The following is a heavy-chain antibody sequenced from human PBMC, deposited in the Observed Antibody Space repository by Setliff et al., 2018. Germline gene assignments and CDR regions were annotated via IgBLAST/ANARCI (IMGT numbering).Heavy chain of an antibody. D-gene: IGHD5-18*01. CDR2: MYYSGDT. CDR3: ARLSPLHTPMALTFDY. J-gene: IGHJ4*02. Sequence: LSLTCTVSGGSVRGYYCSWIRQPPGKGLEWIGYMYYSGDTNYNPSLKSRVTISVDTSKNQFSLELRSVTAADTAVYYCARLSPLHTPMALTFDYWGQGILVTVSS. V-gene: IGHV4-59*08. CDR1: GGSVRGYY.